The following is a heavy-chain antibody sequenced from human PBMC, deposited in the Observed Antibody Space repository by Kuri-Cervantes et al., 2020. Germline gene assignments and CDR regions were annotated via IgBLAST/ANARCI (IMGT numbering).Heavy chain of an antibody. V-gene: IGHV4-61*01. CDR1: GYSISSGYY. CDR2: IHYSGRA. CDR3: ARYHISGYSYDY. D-gene: IGHD3-22*01. Sequence: SETLSLTCAVSGYSISSGYYWSWIRQPPGEGLEWIGYIHYSGRADYSPSLKSRVTFSVDTSNNQLSLRLHSLTAADTAVYYCARYHISGYSYDYWGQGALVTVSS. J-gene: IGHJ4*02.